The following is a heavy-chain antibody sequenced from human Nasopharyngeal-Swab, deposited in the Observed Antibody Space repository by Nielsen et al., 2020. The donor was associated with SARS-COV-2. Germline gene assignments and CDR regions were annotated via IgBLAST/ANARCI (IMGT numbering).Heavy chain of an antibody. CDR3: AGGNSADH. CDR1: GFTFGNYW. Sequence: GESLKISCAASGFTFGNYWMSWVRQAPGKRLEWVANIKEDGSEKYYVDSVKGRFTISRDNAKNSLYLQMNSLRAEDTAVYYCAGGNSADHWGQGTLVTVS. J-gene: IGHJ4*02. CDR2: IKEDGSEK. D-gene: IGHD4-23*01. V-gene: IGHV3-7*03.